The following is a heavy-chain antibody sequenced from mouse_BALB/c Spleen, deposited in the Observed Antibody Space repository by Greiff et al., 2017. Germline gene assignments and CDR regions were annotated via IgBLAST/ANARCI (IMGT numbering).Heavy chain of an antibody. CDR3: ARGGWDYGSSYAMDY. J-gene: IGHJ4*01. CDR2: IDPAYGNT. Sequence: EVHLVESGAELVKPGASVKLSCTASGFNIKDTYMHWVKQRPEQGLEWIGRIDPAYGNTKYDPKFQGKATITADTSSNTAYLQLSSLTSEDTAVYYCARGGWDYGSSYAMDYWGQGTSVTVSS. D-gene: IGHD1-1*01. CDR1: GFNIKDTY. V-gene: IGHV14-3*02.